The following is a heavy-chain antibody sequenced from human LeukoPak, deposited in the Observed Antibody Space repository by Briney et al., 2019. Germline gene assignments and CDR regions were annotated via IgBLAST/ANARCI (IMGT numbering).Heavy chain of an antibody. Sequence: GGSLRLSCAASGFTFSRYSMNWVRQAPGKGLEWVSSIRSSSCYIYYADSVKGRYTISRDNAKNSLYLQMNSLRAEDTAVYYCARTHFSDNAFDIWGQGTMVTVSS. CDR3: ARTHFSDNAFDI. CDR2: IRSSSCYI. V-gene: IGHV3-21*01. D-gene: IGHD3-9*01. J-gene: IGHJ3*02. CDR1: GFTFSRYS.